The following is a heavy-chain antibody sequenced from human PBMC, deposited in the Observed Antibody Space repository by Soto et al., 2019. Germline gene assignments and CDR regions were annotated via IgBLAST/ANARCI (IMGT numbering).Heavy chain of an antibody. CDR3: ARDTLLGSGSYPGLYYYYYMDV. Sequence: GGSLRLSCAASGFTFSSYSMNWVRQAPGKGLEWVSYISSSSSTIYYADSVKGRFTISRDNAKNSPYLQMNSLRAEDTAVYYCARDTLLGSGSYPGLYYYYYMDVWGKGTTVTVSS. V-gene: IGHV3-48*01. D-gene: IGHD3-10*01. J-gene: IGHJ6*03. CDR2: ISSSSSTI. CDR1: GFTFSSYS.